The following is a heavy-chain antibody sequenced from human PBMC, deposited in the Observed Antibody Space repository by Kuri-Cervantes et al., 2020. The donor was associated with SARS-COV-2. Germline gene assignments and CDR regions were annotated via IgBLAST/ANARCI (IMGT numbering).Heavy chain of an antibody. CDR2: ISYDGSNK. J-gene: IGHJ3*02. CDR3: ARDRDDPSWDDASDI. CDR1: GFTFSSYA. V-gene: IGHV3-30-3*01. D-gene: IGHD1-1*01. Sequence: LSLTCAASGFTFSSYAMHWVRQAPGKGLEWVAVISYDGSNKYYADSVKGRFTISRDNSKNTLYLQMNSLRAEDTAVYYCARDRDDPSWDDASDIWGQGTMVTVSS.